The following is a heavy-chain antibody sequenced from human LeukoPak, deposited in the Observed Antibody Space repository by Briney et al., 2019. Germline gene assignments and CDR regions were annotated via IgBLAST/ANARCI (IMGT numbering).Heavy chain of an antibody. J-gene: IGHJ3*02. CDR1: GFTFSSYA. CDR3: AKDLWGSCSSTSCYDDAFDI. Sequence: PGGSLPVPCAASGFTFSSYAMSWVRQAPGKGLEWVSAISGSGGSTYYADSAKGRFTISRDNSKNTLYLQMNSMRAEDTAVYYCAKDLWGSCSSTSCYDDAFDIWGQGTLVTVSS. CDR2: ISGSGGST. D-gene: IGHD2-2*01. V-gene: IGHV3-23*01.